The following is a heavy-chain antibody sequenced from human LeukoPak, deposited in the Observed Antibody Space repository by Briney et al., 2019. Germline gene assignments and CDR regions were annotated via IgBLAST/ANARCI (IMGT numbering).Heavy chain of an antibody. CDR3: ARAKTIAAAGTFDY. Sequence: GGSLRLSCAASGFTFSSYGMHWVRQAPGKGLEWVAIIWYDGSNKYYADSVKGRFTISRDNSKNTLYLQMNSLRDEDTAVYYCARAKTIAAAGTFDYWGQGTLVTVSS. D-gene: IGHD6-13*01. J-gene: IGHJ4*02. CDR1: GFTFSSYG. V-gene: IGHV3-33*01. CDR2: IWYDGSNK.